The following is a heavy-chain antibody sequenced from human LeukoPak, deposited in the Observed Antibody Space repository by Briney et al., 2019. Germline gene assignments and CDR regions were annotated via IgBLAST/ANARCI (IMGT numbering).Heavy chain of an antibody. D-gene: IGHD3-22*01. CDR2: IQYEGKNK. CDR3: AKAVVPVISQHYFDY. J-gene: IGHJ4*02. Sequence: GGSLRLSCVASGFTFSNYGMHWVRQAPGKGLEWVAFIQYEGKNKDYAEAVKGRFTISSDNSKNTLYLQMNSLRAEDTAVYYCAKAVVPVISQHYFDYWGQGTLVTVSS. V-gene: IGHV3-30*02. CDR1: GFTFSNYG.